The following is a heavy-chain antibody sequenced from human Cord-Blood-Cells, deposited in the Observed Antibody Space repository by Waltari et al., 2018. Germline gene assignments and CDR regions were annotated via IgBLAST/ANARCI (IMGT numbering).Heavy chain of an antibody. D-gene: IGHD3-16*01. Sequence: QVQLQESGPGLVKPSQTLSLPCTVSGGSIRSGSHYWTWIRQPAGKGLEWIGYIYTSGSTNYNPSLKSRVTISVDTSKNQFSLKLSSVTAADTAVYYCARAFGEGWFDPWGQGTLVTVSS. CDR1: GGSIRSGSHY. CDR3: ARAFGEGWFDP. CDR2: IYTSGST. V-gene: IGHV4-61*09. J-gene: IGHJ5*02.